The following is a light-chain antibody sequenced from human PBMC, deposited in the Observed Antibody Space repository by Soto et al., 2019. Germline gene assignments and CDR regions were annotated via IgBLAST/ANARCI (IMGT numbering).Light chain of an antibody. CDR3: QQYNNYPYT. CDR1: QSINSW. V-gene: IGKV1-5*03. CDR2: KAS. Sequence: DIQMTQSPSTLSASVGDRVIITCRASQSINSWLSWYQQKPGKAPKLLIYKASTLESGVPSRFIGSASGTEFTLTISSLQPDDFATYYCQQYNNYPYTFGQGTELEIK. J-gene: IGKJ2*01.